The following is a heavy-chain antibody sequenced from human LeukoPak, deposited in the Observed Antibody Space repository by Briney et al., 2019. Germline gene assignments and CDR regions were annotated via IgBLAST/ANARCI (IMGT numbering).Heavy chain of an antibody. Sequence: LGESLKISCKGSGYTFTTYWIGWVRQMPGKGLEWMGLIYPGDSDTRYSPSFQGQVTISADKSINTAYLQWSSRKASDTAMYYCARRGIAAAGRDYWGQGTLVTVSS. J-gene: IGHJ4*02. CDR3: ARRGIAAAGRDY. V-gene: IGHV5-51*01. D-gene: IGHD6-13*01. CDR2: IYPGDSDT. CDR1: GYTFTTYW.